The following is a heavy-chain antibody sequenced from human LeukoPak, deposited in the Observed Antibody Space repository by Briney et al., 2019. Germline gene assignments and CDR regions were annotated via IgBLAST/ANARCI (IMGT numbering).Heavy chain of an antibody. CDR2: IYTSGST. CDR1: GGSISSGSYY. J-gene: IGHJ4*02. CDR3: AREGIGYGDYGY. V-gene: IGHV4-61*02. D-gene: IGHD4-17*01. Sequence: SETLSLTCTVSGGSISSGSYYWSWIRQPAGKGQEWIGRIYTSGSTNYNPSLKSRVTISVDTSKNQFSLKLSSVTAADTAVYYCAREGIGYGDYGYWGQGTLVTVSS.